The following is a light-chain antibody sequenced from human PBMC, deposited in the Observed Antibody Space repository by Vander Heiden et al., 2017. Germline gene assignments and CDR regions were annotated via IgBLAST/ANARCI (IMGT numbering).Light chain of an antibody. Sequence: EIVLTQSPGSLSLSPGERATLSCRASQSVSSNYLAWYQQRPGQAPRLLIYGASTRATGSPDRFSGSGSGTDFTLSISRVEPEDSAVYSCQQYGSSPWTFGQGTKVEIK. CDR3: QQYGSSPWT. CDR2: GAS. V-gene: IGKV3-20*01. J-gene: IGKJ1*01. CDR1: QSVSSNY.